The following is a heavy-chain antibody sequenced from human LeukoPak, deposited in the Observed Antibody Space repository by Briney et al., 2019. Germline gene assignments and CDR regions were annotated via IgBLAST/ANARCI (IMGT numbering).Heavy chain of an antibody. Sequence: GASVKVSCKASGGTFSSYAISWVRQAPGQGLEWMGGIIPIFGTANYAQKFQGRVTITADKSTSTAYMELSSLRSEDTAVYYCARYSVDYGPWFPDYWGQGTLVTVSS. J-gene: IGHJ4*02. CDR3: ARYSVDYGPWFPDY. CDR1: GGTFSSYA. D-gene: IGHD4-17*01. CDR2: IIPIFGTA. V-gene: IGHV1-69*06.